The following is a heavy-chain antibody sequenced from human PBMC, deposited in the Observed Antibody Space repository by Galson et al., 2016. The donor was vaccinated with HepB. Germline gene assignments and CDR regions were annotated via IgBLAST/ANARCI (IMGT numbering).Heavy chain of an antibody. V-gene: IGHV3-23*01. J-gene: IGHJ5*01. CDR2: IRGSGSST. CDR1: GFTFNIYA. D-gene: IGHD3-10*01. Sequence: SLRLSCAASGFTFNIYAMSWVRQSPGRRLEWVSGIRGSGSSTYYADSVRGRFTISGDNSKNTVYLQMNSLRAEDTGVYYCAKDGRRRWFEDLMSPVSWFGSWGQGTRVTVSS. CDR3: AKDGRRRWFEDLMSPVSWFGS.